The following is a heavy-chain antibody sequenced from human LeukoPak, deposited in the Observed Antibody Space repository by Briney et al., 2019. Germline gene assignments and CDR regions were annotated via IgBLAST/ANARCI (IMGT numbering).Heavy chain of an antibody. CDR3: ARDGDYDWNYRSGFDY. Sequence: GRSLRLSCAASGFTFSSYAMHWVRQAPGKGLEWVAVISYDGGNKYYADSVKGRFTISRDNAKNSLYLQMNSLRVEDTAVYYCARDGDYDWNYRSGFDYWGQGTLVTVSS. CDR2: ISYDGGNK. CDR1: GFTFSSYA. J-gene: IGHJ4*02. D-gene: IGHD1-7*01. V-gene: IGHV3-30-3*01.